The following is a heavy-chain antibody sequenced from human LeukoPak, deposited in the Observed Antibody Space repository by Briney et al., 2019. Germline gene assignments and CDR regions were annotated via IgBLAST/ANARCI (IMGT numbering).Heavy chain of an antibody. V-gene: IGHV3-74*01. CDR3: ARGRGTVTGNYFDY. CDR1: GFTFSSYW. D-gene: IGHD4-11*01. Sequence: GGSLRLSCAASGFTFSSYWMHWVRQAPGKGLVWVSRINSDGSSTSYAASVKGRFTISRDNAKNTLYLQMNSLRAEDTAVYYCARGRGTVTGNYFDYWGQGTLVTVSS. CDR2: INSDGSST. J-gene: IGHJ4*02.